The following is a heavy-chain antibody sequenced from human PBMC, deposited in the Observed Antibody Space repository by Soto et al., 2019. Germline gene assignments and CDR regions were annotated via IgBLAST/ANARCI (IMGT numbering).Heavy chain of an antibody. CDR2: ISSSSSYI. J-gene: IGHJ6*02. D-gene: IGHD3-3*01. V-gene: IGHV3-21*01. Sequence: GGSLRLSCAASGFTFSSYSMNWVRQAPGKGLEWVSSISSSSSYIYYADSVKGRFTISRDNAKNSLYLQMNSLRAEDTAVYYCAREIRFLAWLSYYADYYYYGMDVWGQGTTVTVSS. CDR3: AREIRFLAWLSYYADYYYYGMDV. CDR1: GFTFSSYS.